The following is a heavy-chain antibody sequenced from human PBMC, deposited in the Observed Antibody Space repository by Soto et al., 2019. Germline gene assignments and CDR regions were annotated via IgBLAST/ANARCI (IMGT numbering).Heavy chain of an antibody. Sequence: PGGSLRLSCAAYGFTFSSYAMSWVRQAPGKXLEWVSAISGSGGSTYYADSVKGRFTISRDNSKNTLYLQMNSLRAEDTAVYYCAKDFGYYDSSGDYYYYYGMDVWGQGTTVTVSS. CDR2: ISGSGGST. V-gene: IGHV3-23*01. CDR1: GFTFSSYA. J-gene: IGHJ6*02. D-gene: IGHD3-22*01. CDR3: AKDFGYYDSSGDYYYYYGMDV.